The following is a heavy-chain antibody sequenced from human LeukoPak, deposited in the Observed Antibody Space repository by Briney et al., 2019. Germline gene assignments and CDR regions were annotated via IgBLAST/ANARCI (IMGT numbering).Heavy chain of an antibody. CDR2: ISGDGGST. J-gene: IGHJ4*02. CDR1: GFIFDNYA. CDR3: ARESETSGWYDY. Sequence: GGSLRLSCAAPGFIFDNYAIHWVRQAPGKGLEWVSLISGDGGSTFYADSVRGRFTISRDNTRKALSLQMSSLRSEDTALYYCARESETSGWYDYWGQGTLVTVSS. D-gene: IGHD6-19*01. V-gene: IGHV3-43*02.